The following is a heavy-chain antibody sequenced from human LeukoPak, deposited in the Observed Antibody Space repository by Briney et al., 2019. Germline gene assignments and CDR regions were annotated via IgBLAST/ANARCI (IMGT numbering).Heavy chain of an antibody. D-gene: IGHD6-13*01. Sequence: ASVKLSCKASGYTFTGYYMHWVRQAPGPGLELMGWINPNSGGTNYAQKFQGRVTMTRDTSISTAYMELSRLRSDDTAVYYCARVYSSSWYQGAFDIWGQGTMVTVSS. CDR1: GYTFTGYY. J-gene: IGHJ3*02. V-gene: IGHV1-2*02. CDR2: INPNSGGT. CDR3: ARVYSSSWYQGAFDI.